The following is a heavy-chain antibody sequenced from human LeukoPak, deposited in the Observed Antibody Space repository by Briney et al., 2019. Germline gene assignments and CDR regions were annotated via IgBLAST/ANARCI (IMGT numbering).Heavy chain of an antibody. D-gene: IGHD3-22*01. CDR2: ISHRGST. CDR3: ARVTGYMIEDYFDS. CDR1: GYSISSNYY. J-gene: IGHJ4*02. Sequence: SETLSLTCIVSGYSISSNYYWGWIRQPPGKGLKWIGSISHRGSTYYNPSLKSRVTISVDRSKNQFSLKLRSVTAADTAVYYCARVTGYMIEDYFDSWGQGTLVTVSS. V-gene: IGHV4-38-2*02.